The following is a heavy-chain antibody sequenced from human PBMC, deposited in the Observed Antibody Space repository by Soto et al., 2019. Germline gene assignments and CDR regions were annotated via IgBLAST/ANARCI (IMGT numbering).Heavy chain of an antibody. V-gene: IGHV4-34*01. CDR2: INHSGST. CDR1: GGSFSGYY. J-gene: IGHJ6*03. D-gene: IGHD6-13*01. CDR3: ARRPMGYTRTYYCDHMDV. Sequence: QVQLQQWGAGLLKPSETLSLTCAVYGGSFSGYYWSWIRQPPGKGLEWIGEINHSGSTNYNPSLKSRVTISVDTSKTQFSLKLSSVTAADTAVYYCARRPMGYTRTYYCDHMDVWGKGTTVTVSS.